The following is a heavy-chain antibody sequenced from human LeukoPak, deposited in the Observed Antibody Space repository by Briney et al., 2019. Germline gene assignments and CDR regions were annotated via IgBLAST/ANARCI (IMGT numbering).Heavy chain of an antibody. CDR2: INHSGST. V-gene: IGHV4-34*01. D-gene: IGHD6-13*01. CDR3: ARGPVYSSSWYDY. J-gene: IGHJ4*02. Sequence: SETLSLTCAVYGGSFSGYYWSWIRQPPGKGLEWIGEINHSGSTNYNPSLKSRVTISVDTSRNQFSLKLSSVTAADTAVYYCARGPVYSSSWYDYWGQGTLVPLSS. CDR1: GGSFSGYY.